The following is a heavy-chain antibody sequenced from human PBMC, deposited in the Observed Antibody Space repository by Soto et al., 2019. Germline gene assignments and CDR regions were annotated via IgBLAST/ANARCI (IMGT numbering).Heavy chain of an antibody. Sequence: EVQLVESGGGLVKPGGSLRLSCVASGFTFNTHTMHWVRQAPGKGLEWLSSIDSRSKYIYYADSVKGRFTISRDNAQNSLYLQMSSLRDEDTAVYYCTRDKTPLLNQFYFDYWGQGTLLTVSS. V-gene: IGHV3-21*02. CDR2: IDSRSKYI. CDR1: GFTFNTHT. J-gene: IGHJ4*02. CDR3: TRDKTPLLNQFYFDY. D-gene: IGHD2-15*01.